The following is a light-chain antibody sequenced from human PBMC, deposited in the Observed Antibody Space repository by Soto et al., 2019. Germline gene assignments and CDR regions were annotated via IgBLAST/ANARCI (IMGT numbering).Light chain of an antibody. CDR3: QQYDDSVYT. V-gene: IGKV3-20*01. J-gene: IGKJ2*01. CDR2: GTS. Sequence: EIVLTQSPGTLSLSPGERATLSCRTSQSVASTYLAWYQQKVGQAPRLLIYGTSTRATGIPDRFSGSGSGTHFTLTISRLEPEDSAVYYCQQYDDSVYTFGQGTKLEIK. CDR1: QSVASTY.